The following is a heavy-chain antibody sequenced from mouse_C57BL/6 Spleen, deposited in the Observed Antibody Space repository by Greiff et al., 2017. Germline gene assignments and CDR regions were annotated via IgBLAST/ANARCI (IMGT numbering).Heavy chain of an antibody. CDR1: GYAFTNYL. CDR3: ASYYSNSRFAY. D-gene: IGHD2-5*01. V-gene: IGHV1-54*01. CDR2: INPGSGGT. J-gene: IGHJ3*01. Sequence: QVQLQQSGAELVRPGTSVKVSCKASGYAFTNYLIEWVKQRPGQGLEWIGVINPGSGGTNYHEKFKGQATLTADKSSSTAYMQLSSLTSEDSAVYFCASYYSNSRFAYWGQGTLVTVSA.